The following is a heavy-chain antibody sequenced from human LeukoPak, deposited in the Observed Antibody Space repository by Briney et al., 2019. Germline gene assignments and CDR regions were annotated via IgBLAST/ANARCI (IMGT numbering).Heavy chain of an antibody. V-gene: IGHV3-30*18. CDR3: AKKRGIAVAGTLLFPFDY. CDR1: GFTFSSYG. CDR2: ISYDGSNK. Sequence: GRSLRLSCAASGFTFSSYGMHWVRQAPGKGLEWVAVISYDGSNKYHADSVKERFTISRDNSKNTLYLQMNSLRAEDTAVYYCAKKRGIAVAGTLLFPFDYWGQGTLVTVAS. D-gene: IGHD6-19*01. J-gene: IGHJ4*02.